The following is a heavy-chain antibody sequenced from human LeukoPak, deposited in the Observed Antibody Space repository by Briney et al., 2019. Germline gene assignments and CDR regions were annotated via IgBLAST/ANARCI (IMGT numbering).Heavy chain of an antibody. CDR3: AKENVDRPYYYYMDV. J-gene: IGHJ6*03. Sequence: ASVKVSCKASGYTFTGYYMHWVRQAPGQGLEWMGRINPNSGGTNYAQKFQGRVTMTRDTSISTAYVELSRLRSGDTAVYYCAKENVDRPYYYYMDVWGKGTTVTVSS. V-gene: IGHV1-2*02. D-gene: IGHD5-12*01. CDR1: GYTFTGYY. CDR2: INPNSGGT.